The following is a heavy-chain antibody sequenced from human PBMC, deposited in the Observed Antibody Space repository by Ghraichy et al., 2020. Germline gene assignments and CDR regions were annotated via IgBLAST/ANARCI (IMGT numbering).Heavy chain of an antibody. CDR3: ARDIDTSSHYSRFDP. V-gene: IGHV3-33*01. CDR1: GFTFSRYG. Sequence: GSLRLSCAASGFTFSRYGMHWVRQAPGKGLEWVAVFWADGSKKFYADSVQGRFTISRETSKSTLYLQMNSLTAEDTAVYYCARDIDTSSHYSRFDPWGQGTLVTVSS. CDR2: FWADGSKK. J-gene: IGHJ5*02. D-gene: IGHD3-22*01.